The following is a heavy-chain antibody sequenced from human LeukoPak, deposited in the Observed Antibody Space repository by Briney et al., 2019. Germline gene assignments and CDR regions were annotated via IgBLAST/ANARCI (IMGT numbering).Heavy chain of an antibody. CDR1: RFTFSIYA. J-gene: IGHJ4*02. CDR2: ISGSGGST. D-gene: IGHD3-22*01. Sequence: GGSLRLSCAASRFTFSIYAMSWVRQAAGKGLEWVSSISGSGGSTYHADSVKGRFTIYRDNSKKTLYLQMNSLRAEDTAVYYCAKGVNHYDTSGYYPYYFDYWGQGTLVTVSS. CDR3: AKGVNHYDTSGYYPYYFDY. V-gene: IGHV3-23*01.